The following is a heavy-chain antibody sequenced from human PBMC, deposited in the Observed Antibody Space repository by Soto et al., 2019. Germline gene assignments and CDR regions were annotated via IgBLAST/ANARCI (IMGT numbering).Heavy chain of an antibody. CDR1: GGSVSSGSYY. CDR2: IYYSGST. CDR3: ARDCVSSSWYGWGYGMDV. J-gene: IGHJ6*02. D-gene: IGHD6-13*01. Sequence: KTSETLSLTCTVSGGSVSSGSYYWSWIRQPPGKGLEWIGYIYYSGSTNYNPSLKSRVTISVDTSKNQFSLKLSSVTAADTAVYYCARDCVSSSWYGWGYGMDVWGQGTTVTVSS. V-gene: IGHV4-61*01.